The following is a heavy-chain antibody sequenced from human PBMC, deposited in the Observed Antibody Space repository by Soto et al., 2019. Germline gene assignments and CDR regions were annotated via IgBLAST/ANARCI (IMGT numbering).Heavy chain of an antibody. CDR2: FSSSSSYI. J-gene: IGHJ6*02. V-gene: IGHV3-21*01. CDR3: ARYDSSGYYWPYYYYGMDV. D-gene: IGHD3-22*01. CDR1: GFTFSTYS. Sequence: PGGSLRLSCAASGFTFSTYSMNWVRQAPGKGLEWVSSFSSSSSYIYYADSVKGRFTISRDNAKNSLYLQMNSLRAEDTAVYYCARYDSSGYYWPYYYYGMDVWGQGTTVTVSS.